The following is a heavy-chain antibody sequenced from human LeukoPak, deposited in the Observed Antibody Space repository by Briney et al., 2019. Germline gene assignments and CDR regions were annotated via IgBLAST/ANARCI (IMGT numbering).Heavy chain of an antibody. V-gene: IGHV4-59*01. CDR2: IYYSGST. D-gene: IGHD2-2*01. CDR3: ARVVPAEGYYYYMDV. J-gene: IGHJ6*03. CDR1: GGSISSYY. Sequence: SETLSLTCTVSGGSISSYYWSWIRQPPGKGLEWIGYIYYSGSTNYNPSLKSRVTISVDTSKNQFSLKLSSVTAAGMAVYYCARVVPAEGYYYYMDVWGKGTTVTVSS.